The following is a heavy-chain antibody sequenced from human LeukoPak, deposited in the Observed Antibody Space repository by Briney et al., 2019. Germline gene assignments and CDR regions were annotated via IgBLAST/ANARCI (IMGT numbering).Heavy chain of an antibody. Sequence: ASVKVSCKASGGTFSSYAISWVRQAPGQGLEWMGRIIPILGIANYAQKFQGRVTITADKPTSTAYMELSSLRSEDTAVYYCAREPPTNQDGDEGVDYWGQGTLVTVSS. J-gene: IGHJ4*02. CDR1: GGTFSSYA. CDR3: AREPPTNQDGDEGVDY. CDR2: IIPILGIA. V-gene: IGHV1-69*04. D-gene: IGHD7-27*01.